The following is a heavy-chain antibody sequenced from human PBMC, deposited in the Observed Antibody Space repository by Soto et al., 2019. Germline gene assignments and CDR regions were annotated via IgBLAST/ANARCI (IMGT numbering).Heavy chain of an antibody. CDR1: GGSISRYY. J-gene: IGHJ2*01. CDR3: ARHSYSTGPFDL. CDR2: IYYSGST. D-gene: IGHD6-25*01. V-gene: IGHV4-59*08. Sequence: PSETLSLTCTVSGGSISRYYWSWIRQPPGKGLEWIGYIYYSGSTNYNPSLKSRVTISVATSKNQFSLKLSSVTAADTAVYYCARHSYSTGPFDLWGRGTLVTVSS.